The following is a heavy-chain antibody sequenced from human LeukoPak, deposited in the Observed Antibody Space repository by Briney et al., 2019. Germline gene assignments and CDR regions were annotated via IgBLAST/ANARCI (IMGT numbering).Heavy chain of an antibody. CDR1: GSTFSSYG. Sequence: PGGSLRLFCAASGSTFSSYGMHWVRQAPGKGLEWVAVIWDDGSNKYYGDSVKGRFTISRDNSKNTLYLQMNSLRAEDTAVYYCARGVVVVGDGSSCPIDYWGQGTLVTVSS. J-gene: IGHJ4*02. V-gene: IGHV3-33*08. D-gene: IGHD2-15*01. CDR2: IWDDGSNK. CDR3: ARGVVVVGDGSSCPIDY.